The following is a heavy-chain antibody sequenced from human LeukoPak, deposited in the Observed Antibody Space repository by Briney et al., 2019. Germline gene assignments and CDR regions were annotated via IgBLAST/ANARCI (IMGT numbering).Heavy chain of an antibody. CDR3: ARGSFYYGFWSGSDY. Sequence: ASVRVSCKASGYTFTSYYMHWVRQAPGQGLEWMGIINPSGGSTSYAQKFQGRVTMTRDTSTSTVYMELSSLRSEDTAVYYCARGSFYYGFWSGSDYWGQGTLVTVSS. CDR1: GYTFTSYY. V-gene: IGHV1-46*01. J-gene: IGHJ4*02. D-gene: IGHD3-3*01. CDR2: INPSGGST.